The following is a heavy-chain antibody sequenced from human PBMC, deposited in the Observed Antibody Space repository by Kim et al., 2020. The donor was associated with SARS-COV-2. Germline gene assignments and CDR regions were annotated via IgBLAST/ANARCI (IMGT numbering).Heavy chain of an antibody. V-gene: IGHV1-69*13. Sequence: SVKVSCKASGGTFSSYAISWVRQAPGQGLEWMGGIIPIFGTANYAQKFQGRVTITADESTSTAYMELSSLRCEDTAVYYCARDYDSSGYYPPWGAFEIWGEGTMGTVSS. CDR2: IIPIFGTA. J-gene: IGHJ3*02. CDR3: ARDYDSSGYYPPWGAFEI. D-gene: IGHD3-22*01. CDR1: GGTFSSYA.